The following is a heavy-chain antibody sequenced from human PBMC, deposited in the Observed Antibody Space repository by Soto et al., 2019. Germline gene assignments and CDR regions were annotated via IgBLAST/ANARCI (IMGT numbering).Heavy chain of an antibody. Sequence: QLQLQESGSGLVKPSQTLSLTCAVSGGSISSGGYSWSWIRQPPGKGLEWIGYIYHSGSTYYNPSLKSRVPISEDRSKTQFPRKLGSVPAAATAVYSCPGGQGVARNYWGQGTLVPVPS. CDR1: GGSISSGGYS. D-gene: IGHD5-12*01. V-gene: IGHV4-30-2*01. CDR3: PGGQGVARNY. J-gene: IGHJ4*02. CDR2: IYHSGST.